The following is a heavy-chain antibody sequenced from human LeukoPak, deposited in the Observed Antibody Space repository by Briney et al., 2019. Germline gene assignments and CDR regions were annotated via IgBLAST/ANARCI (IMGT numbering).Heavy chain of an antibody. CDR2: ISAYNGNT. J-gene: IGHJ5*02. Sequence: VASVKVSCKASGYTFTSYAMNWVRQAPGQGLEWMGWISAYNGNTNYAQKLQGRVTMTTDTSTSTAYMELRSLRSDDTAVYYCARDRLAAATRFDPWGQGTLVTVSS. CDR1: GYTFTSYA. D-gene: IGHD6-13*01. CDR3: ARDRLAAATRFDP. V-gene: IGHV1-18*01.